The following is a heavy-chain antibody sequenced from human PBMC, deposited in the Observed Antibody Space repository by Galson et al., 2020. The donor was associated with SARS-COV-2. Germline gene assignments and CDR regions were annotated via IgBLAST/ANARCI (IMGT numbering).Heavy chain of an antibody. D-gene: IGHD6-6*01. V-gene: IGHV5-51*01. CDR1: GYSFTSYW. CDR2: IYPGDSDT. CDR3: ARYEGIAARLNYYYYYMDV. Sequence: HGESLKISCKGSGYSFTSYWIGWVRQMPGKGLEWMGIIYPGDSDTRYSPSFQGQVTISADKSISTAYLQWSSLKASDTAMYYCARYEGIAARLNYYYYYMDVWGNGTTVTVSS. J-gene: IGHJ6*03.